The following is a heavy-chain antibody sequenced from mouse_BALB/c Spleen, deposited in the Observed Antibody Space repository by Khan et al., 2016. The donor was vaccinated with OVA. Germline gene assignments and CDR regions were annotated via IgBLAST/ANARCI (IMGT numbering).Heavy chain of an antibody. J-gene: IGHJ2*01. CDR2: INPHIGET. V-gene: IGHV1-20*02. Sequence: VQLKQSGPELVRPGASVKISCKASGYSFTGYFMNWVMQSHGKSLEWIGRINPHIGETFYNQRFKDKATLTVDESSRTAHMELRSLASEDSAVYYCTKVNRSDFDYWGQGTTLTVSA. D-gene: IGHD1-1*01. CDR1: GYSFTGYF. CDR3: TKVNRSDFDY.